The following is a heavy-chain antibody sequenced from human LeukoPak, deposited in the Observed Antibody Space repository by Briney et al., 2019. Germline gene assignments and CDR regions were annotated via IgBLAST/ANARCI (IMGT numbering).Heavy chain of an antibody. CDR2: IRRKAHGGTT. CDR1: GFTFGDYA. CDR3: TRVTYYYDNSGYFHFDS. Sequence: PGGSLRLSCTTSGFTFGDYAMSWVRQAPGKGLEWVSFIRRKAHGGTTEYAASVKGRFSSSRDDSKSIAYLQMNSLKTEDTAVYFCTRVTYYYDNSGYFHFDSWGKGTTVTVSS. D-gene: IGHD3-22*01. J-gene: IGHJ6*04. V-gene: IGHV3-49*04.